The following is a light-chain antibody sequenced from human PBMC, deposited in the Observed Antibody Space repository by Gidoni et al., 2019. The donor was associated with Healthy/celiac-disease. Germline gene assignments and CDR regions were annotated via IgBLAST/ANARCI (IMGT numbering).Light chain of an antibody. CDR3: QQYYSYPWT. CDR1: QGFSSY. Sequence: AIRMTQSPSSFSASTGDRVTITCRASQGFSSYLAWYQQKPGKAPKLLIYAASTWQSGVPSRFSGSGSGTDFTLTISCLQSEDFATYYCQQYYSYPWTFGQGTKVETK. V-gene: IGKV1-8*01. J-gene: IGKJ1*01. CDR2: AAS.